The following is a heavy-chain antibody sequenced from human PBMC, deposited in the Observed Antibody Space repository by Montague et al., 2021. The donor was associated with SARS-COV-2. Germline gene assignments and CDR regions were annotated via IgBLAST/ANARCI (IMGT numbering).Heavy chain of an antibody. V-gene: IGHV6-1*01. CDR1: GDSVSINSAT. CDR3: TSGREGNYNVIDV. CDR2: TYSRSKCYN. D-gene: IGHD1-1*01. J-gene: IGHJ6*02. Sequence: CAISGDSVSINSATWNWVRQSPSRGLEWLGRTYSRSKCYNDYAVSLRGRVAINPDTSKNQFSLQLNSVTPEDTAIYYCTSGREGNYNVIDVWGQGTTVTVSS.